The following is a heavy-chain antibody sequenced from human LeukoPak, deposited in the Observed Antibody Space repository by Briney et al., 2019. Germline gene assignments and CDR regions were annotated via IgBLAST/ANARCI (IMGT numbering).Heavy chain of an antibody. D-gene: IGHD6-13*01. CDR3: ARGSGYSSS. CDR2: ISYDGSNK. V-gene: IGHV3-30-3*01. CDR1: GFTFSSYA. J-gene: IGHJ4*02. Sequence: PGGSLRLSCAASGFTFSSYAMHWVRQAPGKGLEWVAVISYDGSNKYYADSVKGRFTISRDNSKNTLYLQMNSLRAEDTAVYYCARGSGYSSSWGQGTLVTVSS.